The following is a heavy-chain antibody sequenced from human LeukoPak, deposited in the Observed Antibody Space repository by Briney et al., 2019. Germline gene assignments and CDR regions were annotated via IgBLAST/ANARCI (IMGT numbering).Heavy chain of an antibody. CDR1: GFTFSSYW. CDR3: ARMGATGAIDI. D-gene: IGHD1-26*01. CDR2: INSDGSST. V-gene: IGHV3-74*01. Sequence: GGSLRLSCAASGFTFSSYWMHWVRQVPGKGLVWVSRINSDGSSTSYADSVKGRFTISRDNAKNTLYLQMNSLRAEDTTLYYCARMGATGAIDIWGRGTMVTVSS. J-gene: IGHJ3*02.